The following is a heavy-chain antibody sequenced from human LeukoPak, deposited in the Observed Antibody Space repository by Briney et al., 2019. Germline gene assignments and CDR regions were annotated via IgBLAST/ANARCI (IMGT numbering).Heavy chain of an antibody. CDR1: GGSISSSNYY. V-gene: IGHV4-39*07. Sequence: TSETLSLTCTVSGGSISSSNYYWGWIRQPPGKGLEWIGSIYHSGSTYYNPSLKSRVTISVDTSKNQFSLKLSSVTAADTAVYYCASPSSGYYGGIDYWGQGTLVTVSS. CDR3: ASPSSGYYGGIDY. D-gene: IGHD3-22*01. J-gene: IGHJ4*02. CDR2: IYHSGST.